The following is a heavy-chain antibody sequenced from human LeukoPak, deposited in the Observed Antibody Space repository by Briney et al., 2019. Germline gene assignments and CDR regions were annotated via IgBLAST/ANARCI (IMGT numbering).Heavy chain of an antibody. J-gene: IGHJ6*03. V-gene: IGHV3-48*03. CDR3: AREHYFYHMDG. CDR2: ISSSGSTI. CDR1: GFTFSSYE. Sequence: RGSLRLSCAASGFTFSSYEMNWVRQAPGKGLEWVSYISSSGSTIYYADSVKGRFTISRDNAKNSLYLQMNSLRAEDTAVYYCAREHYFYHMDGWGEGTTVTISS.